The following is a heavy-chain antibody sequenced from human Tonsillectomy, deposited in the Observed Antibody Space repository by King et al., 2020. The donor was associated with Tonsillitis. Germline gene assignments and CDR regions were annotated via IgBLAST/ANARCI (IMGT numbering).Heavy chain of an antibody. D-gene: IGHD3-22*01. CDR2: INHSGST. CDR1: GGSFSGYY. J-gene: IGHJ4*02. CDR3: ARNGQVDYYGDQLDY. V-gene: IGHV4-34*01. Sequence: VKLQQWGAGLLKPSETLSLTCAVYGGSFSGYYWSWIRQPPGKGLEWIGEINHSGSTKYNPSLKSRVTISVDTSKNQFSLKLSSVTASDTAVYYCARNGQVDYYGDQLDYWGQGTLVTVSS.